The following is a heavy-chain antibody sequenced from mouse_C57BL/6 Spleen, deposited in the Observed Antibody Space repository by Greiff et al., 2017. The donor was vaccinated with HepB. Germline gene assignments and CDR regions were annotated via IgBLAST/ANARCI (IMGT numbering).Heavy chain of an antibody. D-gene: IGHD1-1*01. CDR2: ISGGGGNT. Sequence: EVNLVESGGGLVKPGGSLKLSCAASGFTFSSYTMSWVRQTPEKRLEWVATISGGGGNTYYPDSVKGRFTISRDNAKNTLYLQMSSLRSEDTALYYCARQGYYGSSSYYFDYWGQGTTLTVSS. CDR3: ARQGYYGSSSYYFDY. V-gene: IGHV5-9*01. CDR1: GFTFSSYT. J-gene: IGHJ2*01.